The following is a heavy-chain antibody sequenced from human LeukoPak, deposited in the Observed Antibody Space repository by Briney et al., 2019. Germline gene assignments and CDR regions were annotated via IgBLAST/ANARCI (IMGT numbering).Heavy chain of an antibody. J-gene: IGHJ4*02. CDR1: GFTFSSYG. D-gene: IGHD3-22*01. V-gene: IGHV3-30*02. CDR3: AKGPKGGEVVVIPYFDY. CDR2: IRYDGSNK. Sequence: PGGSLRLSCAASGFTFSSYGMHWVRQAPGKGLEWVAFIRYDGSNKYYADSVKGRFTISRDNSKNTLYLQMNSLRAEDTAVYYCAKGPKGGEVVVIPYFDYWGQGTLVTVSS.